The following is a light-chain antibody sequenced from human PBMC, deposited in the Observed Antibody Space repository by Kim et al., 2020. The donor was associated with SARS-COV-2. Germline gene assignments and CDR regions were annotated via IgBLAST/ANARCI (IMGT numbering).Light chain of an antibody. CDR3: QQYDAPPFT. V-gene: IGKV1-33*01. CDR2: DAA. Sequence: ASVGDRGTITCQASEDVSDYFNWYHQKPGEAPKVLIRDAANLESGVPSRFSRGGYGTEVSLTISSVQPEDMGTYYCQQYDAPPFTFGQGTRLEIK. J-gene: IGKJ5*01. CDR1: EDVSDY.